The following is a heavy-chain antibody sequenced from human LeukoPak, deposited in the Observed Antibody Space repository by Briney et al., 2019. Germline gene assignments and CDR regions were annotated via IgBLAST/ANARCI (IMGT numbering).Heavy chain of an antibody. J-gene: IGHJ3*01. Sequence: PGRSLRLSCAASGFPFTSYAMHWVRQAPGKGLEWVALISYDGTKEYYVDSVKGRFTISRDNSRNTLYLQMTSLRPEDTAVYYCARDLRGTILANAFDLWGQGTMVTISS. D-gene: IGHD1-14*01. CDR1: GFPFTSYA. V-gene: IGHV3-30*04. CDR3: ARDLRGTILANAFDL. CDR2: ISYDGTKE.